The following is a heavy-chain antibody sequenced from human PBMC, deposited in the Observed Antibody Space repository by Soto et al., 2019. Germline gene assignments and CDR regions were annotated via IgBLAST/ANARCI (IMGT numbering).Heavy chain of an antibody. CDR3: ARVGTYCSGGSCHTHYYYYGMDV. D-gene: IGHD2-15*01. J-gene: IGHJ6*02. Sequence: PSETLSLTCTVSGGSISSYYWSWIRQPPGKGLEWIGEINHSGSTNYNPSLKSRVTISVDTSKNQFSLKLSSVTAADTAVYYCARVGTYCSGGSCHTHYYYYGMDVWGQGTTVTVSS. V-gene: IGHV4-34*01. CDR1: GGSISSYY. CDR2: INHSGST.